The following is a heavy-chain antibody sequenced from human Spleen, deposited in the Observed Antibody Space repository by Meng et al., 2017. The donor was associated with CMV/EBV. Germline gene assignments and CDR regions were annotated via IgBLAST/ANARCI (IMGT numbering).Heavy chain of an antibody. CDR3: AKGGWCSSITCYNPNAFDV. Sequence: GGSLRLSCAASGFTFSSYAMTWVRQAPGKGLEWVSVIYSGAGRTYYADSVKGRFTISRDNSKNTLHLQMNSLRAEDTAVYYCAKGGWCSSITCYNPNAFDVWGQGTMVTVSS. D-gene: IGHD2-2*01. J-gene: IGHJ3*01. CDR2: IYSGAGRT. V-gene: IGHV3-23*03. CDR1: GFTFSSYA.